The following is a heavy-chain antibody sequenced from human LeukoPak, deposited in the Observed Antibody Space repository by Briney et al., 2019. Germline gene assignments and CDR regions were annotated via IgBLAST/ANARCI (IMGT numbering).Heavy chain of an antibody. CDR2: IHYSGST. J-gene: IGHJ5*02. CDR1: GGSISSYY. D-gene: IGHD3-22*01. CDR3: ARYLSMIVDMRWFDP. V-gene: IGHV4-59*01. Sequence: SETLSLTCTVSGGSISSYYWSWIRQPPGKGLEWIGYIHYSGSTNYNPSLKSRVTMSLDTSKNLFSLKLTSVTAADTALYYCARYLSMIVDMRWFDPWGQETLVTVSS.